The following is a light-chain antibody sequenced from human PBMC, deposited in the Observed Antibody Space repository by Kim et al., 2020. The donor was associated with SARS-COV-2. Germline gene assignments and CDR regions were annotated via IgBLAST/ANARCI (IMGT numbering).Light chain of an antibody. J-gene: IGLJ3*02. Sequence: QSALTQPASVSGSPGQSITISCTGTSSDVGSYNLLSWYQQHPGKAPKLMIYEVIKRPSGVSNRFSGSKSGNTASLTISGLQAEDEADYYCCSYAGSSTLVFGGGTQLTVL. CDR1: SSDVGSYNL. CDR3: CSYAGSSTLV. CDR2: EVI. V-gene: IGLV2-23*02.